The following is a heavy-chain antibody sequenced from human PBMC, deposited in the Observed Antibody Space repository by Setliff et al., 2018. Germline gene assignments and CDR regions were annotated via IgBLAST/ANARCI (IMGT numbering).Heavy chain of an antibody. J-gene: IGHJ4*02. D-gene: IGHD1-1*01. CDR2: ISGRGDST. CDR1: GFTFSSYA. Sequence: GGSLRLSCAASGFTFSSYAMTWVRQAPGKGLERVSAISGRGDSTFYEDAVKGRFTISRDNSKNTLYLQMNSLRPEDTAIYYCVPHPNAYNDFWGQGTLDTVSS. V-gene: IGHV3-23*01. CDR3: VPHPNAYNDF.